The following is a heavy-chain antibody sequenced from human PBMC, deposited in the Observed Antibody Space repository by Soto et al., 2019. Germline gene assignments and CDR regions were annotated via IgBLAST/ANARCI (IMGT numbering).Heavy chain of an antibody. D-gene: IGHD3-10*01. CDR2: IIPIFGTA. J-gene: IGHJ5*02. CDR1: GGTFSSYA. V-gene: IGHV1-69*06. CDR3: ARGGSGSYHWFDP. Sequence: GASVKVSCKASGGTFSSYAISWVRQAPGQGLEWMGGIIPIFGTANYAQKFQGRVTITADKSTSTAYMELSSLGSEDTAVYYCARGGSGSYHWFDPWGQGTLVTVSS.